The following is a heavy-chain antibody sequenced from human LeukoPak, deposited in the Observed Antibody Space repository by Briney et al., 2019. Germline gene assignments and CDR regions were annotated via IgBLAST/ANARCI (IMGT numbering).Heavy chain of an antibody. Sequence: PSETLSLTCTVSGVSISSYYWSWIRQPPGKGLEWIGYIYYSGSTNYNPSLKSRVTISVDTSKKQFSLKLSSVTAADTAVYYCARRGYSSGWYYFDYWGQGTLVTVSS. D-gene: IGHD6-19*01. CDR1: GVSISSYY. J-gene: IGHJ4*02. CDR2: IYYSGST. V-gene: IGHV4-59*08. CDR3: ARRGYSSGWYYFDY.